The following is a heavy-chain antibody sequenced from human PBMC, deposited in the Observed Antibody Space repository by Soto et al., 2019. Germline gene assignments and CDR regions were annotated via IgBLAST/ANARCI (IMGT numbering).Heavy chain of an antibody. Sequence: QVQLVQSGAEVKKPGSSVKVSCTASGGTFSSYTISWVRQAPGQGLEWMGRIIPILGIANYAQKFQGRVTITADKSTSTAYMELSSLRSEDTAVYYCARYCSSTSCYAGTYYYYGMDVWGQGTTVTVSS. V-gene: IGHV1-69*02. CDR2: IIPILGIA. CDR3: ARYCSSTSCYAGTYYYYGMDV. CDR1: GGTFSSYT. D-gene: IGHD2-2*01. J-gene: IGHJ6*02.